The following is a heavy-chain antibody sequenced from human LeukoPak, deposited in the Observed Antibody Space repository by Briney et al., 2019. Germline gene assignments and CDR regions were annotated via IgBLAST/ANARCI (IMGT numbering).Heavy chain of an antibody. V-gene: IGHV3-21*01. CDR2: INSKSRYI. J-gene: IGHJ4*02. CDR1: GFTFSSYS. CDR3: ARADSSSSRLDC. D-gene: IGHD6-6*01. Sequence: GGSLRLSCAASGFTFSSYSMSWVRQAPGKGLEWVSSINSKSRYIYYADSLKGRFTISRDNGKNSAYLQMNSLRAEDTAVYFCARADSSSSRLDCWGQGTLVTVSS.